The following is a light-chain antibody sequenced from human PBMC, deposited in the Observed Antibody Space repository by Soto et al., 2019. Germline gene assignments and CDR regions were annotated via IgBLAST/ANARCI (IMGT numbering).Light chain of an antibody. V-gene: IGKV3-20*01. CDR3: QKYGRSPFT. CDR2: GAS. Sequence: EIVLTQSPVTLSSSPGERATISCRASQRITSNFLAWFQQKAGLAPRLLIYGASTRASGVPDRFSGGGSGTDFVLTISRLEPEDVAVYYCQKYGRSPFTFGQGTKLQIK. CDR1: QRITSNF. J-gene: IGKJ2*01.